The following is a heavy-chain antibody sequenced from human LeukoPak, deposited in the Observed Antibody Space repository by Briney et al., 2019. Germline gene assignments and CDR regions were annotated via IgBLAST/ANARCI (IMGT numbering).Heavy chain of an antibody. CDR1: GGSFSGYY. D-gene: IGHD6-19*01. CDR2: INHSGST. Sequence: KSSETLSLTCAVYGGSFSGYYWSWIRQPPGKGLEWIGEINHSGSTNYNPSLKSRVTISVDTSKSQFSLKLSSVTAADTAVYYCARGIAVAGRVSFDYWGQGTLVTVSS. J-gene: IGHJ4*02. V-gene: IGHV4-34*01. CDR3: ARGIAVAGRVSFDY.